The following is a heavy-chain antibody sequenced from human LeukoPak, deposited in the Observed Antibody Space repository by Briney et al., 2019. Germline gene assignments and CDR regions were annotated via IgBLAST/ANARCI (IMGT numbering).Heavy chain of an antibody. Sequence: PGGSPRLSCAASGFTFSSDAMSCVRQAPGKGLEWGSAISGSGGSTTYADSVKGRFTISRDNSKNTLYLQMNSLRAEDTAVYYCARDYYGSGIKSDYFDYWGQGTLVTVSS. J-gene: IGHJ4*02. CDR1: GFTFSSDA. V-gene: IGHV3-23*01. D-gene: IGHD3-10*01. CDR3: ARDYYGSGIKSDYFDY. CDR2: ISGSGGST.